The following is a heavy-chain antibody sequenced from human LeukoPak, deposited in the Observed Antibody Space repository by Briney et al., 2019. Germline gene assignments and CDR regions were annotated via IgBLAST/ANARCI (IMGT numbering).Heavy chain of an antibody. CDR1: GYTFTSYG. J-gene: IGHJ6*03. CDR3: ARGVSGYSYGPFYYYYYMDV. CDR2: ISAYNGNT. V-gene: IGHV1-18*01. Sequence: ASVKVSCKASGYTFTSYGISWVRQAPGQRLEWMGWISAYNGNTNYAQKLQGRVTMTTDTSTSTAYMELRSLRSDGTAVYYCARGVSGYSYGPFYYYYYMDVWGKGTTVTVSS. D-gene: IGHD5-18*01.